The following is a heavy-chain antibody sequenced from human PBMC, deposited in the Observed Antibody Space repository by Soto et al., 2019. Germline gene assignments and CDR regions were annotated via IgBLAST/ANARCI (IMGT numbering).Heavy chain of an antibody. Sequence: GGSLRLSCAASGFTFSSYGMHWVRQAPGKGLEWVALISNDGSNKYYVDSVKGRFTISRDNSKNTLYLQMNSLRAEDTAVYYCARGGVGTSFDYGMDVWGQGTTVTVSS. V-gene: IGHV3-30*03. CDR2: ISNDGSNK. CDR3: ARGGVGTSFDYGMDV. D-gene: IGHD2-2*01. J-gene: IGHJ6*02. CDR1: GFTFSSYG.